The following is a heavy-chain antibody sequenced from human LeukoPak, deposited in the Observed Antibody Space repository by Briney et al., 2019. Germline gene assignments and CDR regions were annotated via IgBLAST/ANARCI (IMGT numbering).Heavy chain of an antibody. CDR1: GGSFSGYY. CDR3: ARQNNVDTAMPSGYYFDY. D-gene: IGHD5-18*01. V-gene: IGHV4-34*01. Sequence: SETLSLTCAVYGGSFSGYYWSWIRQPPGKGLEWIGEINHSGSTNYNPSLKSRVTISVDTSKNQFSLKLSSVTAADTAVYYCARQNNVDTAMPSGYYFDYWGQGTLVTVSS. CDR2: INHSGST. J-gene: IGHJ4*02.